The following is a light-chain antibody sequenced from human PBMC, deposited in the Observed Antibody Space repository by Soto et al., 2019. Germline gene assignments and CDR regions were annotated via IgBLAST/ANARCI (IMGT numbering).Light chain of an antibody. CDR2: DAS. V-gene: IGKV1-5*01. Sequence: DIQMTQSPSTLSASVGDRVTITCRASERIGRWLAWYQQKPGKAPNLLIYDASSLQNGVPSRFSGSGSGTEFTLTISSLQPDDFSIYYCQQYNTHPLSFGGGTKVEI. CDR3: QQYNTHPLS. J-gene: IGKJ4*01. CDR1: ERIGRW.